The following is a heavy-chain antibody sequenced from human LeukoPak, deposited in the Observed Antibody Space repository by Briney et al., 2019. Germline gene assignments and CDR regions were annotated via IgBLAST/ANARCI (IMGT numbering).Heavy chain of an antibody. Sequence: GGSLRLSCAASGFTFSSYSMNWVRQAPGKGLEWVSSISSSSSYIYYADSVKGRFTISRDNAKNSLYLQMNSLRAEDTAVYYCARDRKVVPAAAGTYSYYGMDVWGQGTTVTVSS. CDR3: ARDRKVVPAAAGTYSYYGMDV. CDR1: GFTFSSYS. J-gene: IGHJ6*02. V-gene: IGHV3-21*01. D-gene: IGHD2-2*01. CDR2: ISSSSSYI.